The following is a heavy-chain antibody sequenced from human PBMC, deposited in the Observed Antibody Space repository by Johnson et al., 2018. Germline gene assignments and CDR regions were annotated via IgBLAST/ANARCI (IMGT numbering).Heavy chain of an antibody. D-gene: IGHD2-15*01. J-gene: IGHJ6*03. CDR2: IYPGDSDT. CDR3: ARLAADCGGGSCSFYYYMDV. Sequence: VQLVESGAEVKKPGESLKISCKGSGYSFTTYWIAWVRQMPGKGLEWMGIIYPGDSDTRYSPSFQGQVIIPDDKSLRTAYLQWSSLKASDTAMYYCARLAADCGGGSCSFYYYMDVWGKGTTVTVSS. CDR1: GYSFTTYW. V-gene: IGHV5-51*03.